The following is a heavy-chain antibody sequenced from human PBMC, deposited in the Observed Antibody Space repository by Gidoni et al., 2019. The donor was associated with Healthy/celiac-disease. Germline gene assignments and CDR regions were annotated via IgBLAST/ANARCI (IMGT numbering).Heavy chain of an antibody. CDR2: ISAYNGNT. D-gene: IGHD3-22*01. V-gene: IGHV1-18*01. CDR3: ARADYYDSSGWQSVGY. CDR1: GYTFNRYG. J-gene: IGHJ4*02. Sequence: QAQLVQSGAAWNKPGSSVKVSCQASGYTFNRYGISLVRQDPGQGREWMGWISAYNGNTHDAQKLQGRVTMTTDTSTSTAYMELRSLRSDDTAVYYCARADYYDSSGWQSVGYWGQGTLVTVSS.